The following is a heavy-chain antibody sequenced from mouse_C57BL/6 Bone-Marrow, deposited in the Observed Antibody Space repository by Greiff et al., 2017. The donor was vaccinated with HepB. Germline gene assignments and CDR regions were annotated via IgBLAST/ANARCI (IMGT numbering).Heavy chain of an antibody. CDR3: ARVLDDYDDEGYYYFDY. D-gene: IGHD2-4*01. V-gene: IGHV3-4*01. J-gene: IGHJ2*01. Sequence: EVKLQESGPALVKPSQTVSLTCTVTGYSITNGNHWWNWIRQVSGSKLEWIGYISASGSTDSNPSLKRRISNTRATSKNQLCLQLNYVTTEDIATYYCARVLDDYDDEGYYYFDYWGQGTTLTVSS. CDR1: GYSITNGNHW. CDR2: ISASGST.